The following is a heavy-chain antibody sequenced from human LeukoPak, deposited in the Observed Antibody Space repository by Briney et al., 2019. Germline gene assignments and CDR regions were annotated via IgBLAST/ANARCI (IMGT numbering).Heavy chain of an antibody. CDR1: GGSFSGYY. CDR3: AREGLRRDGYKFDY. J-gene: IGHJ4*02. CDR2: INHRGRT. Sequence: SETLSLTCAVYGGSFSGYYWSWIRQPPGKGLEWIGDINHRGRTNYNPSLKRRVTISLATSKNQFSLMLSSVTAADTAVYYCAREGLRRDGYKFDYWGQGTLVTVSS. V-gene: IGHV4-34*01. D-gene: IGHD5-24*01.